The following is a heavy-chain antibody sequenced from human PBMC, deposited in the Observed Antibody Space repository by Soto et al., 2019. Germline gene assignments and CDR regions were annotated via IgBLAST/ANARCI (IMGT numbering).Heavy chain of an antibody. CDR1: GFTFSDYY. J-gene: IGHJ4*02. Sequence: VQLVESGGGLVQPGGSLRLSCAASGFTFSDYYMSWIRQAPGKGLEWVSYISSSGSTIYYADSVKGRFTISRDNAKYSQYLEINSLRSEDTAVYYCARDRDVVVVAAKGDYLCLVTLVTVSS. V-gene: IGHV3-11*01. CDR3: ARDRDVVVVAAKGDY. D-gene: IGHD2-15*01. CDR2: ISSSGSTI.